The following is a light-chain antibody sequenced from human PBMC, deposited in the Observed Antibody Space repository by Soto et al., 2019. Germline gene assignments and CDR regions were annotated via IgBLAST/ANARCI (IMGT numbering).Light chain of an antibody. CDR3: QQYSSHPLT. V-gene: IGKV1-5*01. J-gene: IGKJ5*01. CDR2: DAS. Sequence: DIQMTQSPSTLPASVGDRVTITCRASHSISRWLAWYQQKPGKAPKLLIFDASSLESGVPSRFSGSGSGTDFTLTISSLQPEDFATYYCQQYSSHPLTFGQGTRLEIK. CDR1: HSISRW.